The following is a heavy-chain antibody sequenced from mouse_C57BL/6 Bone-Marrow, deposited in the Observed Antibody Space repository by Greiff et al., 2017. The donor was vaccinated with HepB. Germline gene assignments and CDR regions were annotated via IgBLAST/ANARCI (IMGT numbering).Heavy chain of an antibody. CDR1: GYAFTNYL. D-gene: IGHD1-1*01. V-gene: IGHV1-54*01. CDR2: INPGSGGT. Sequence: QVHVKQSGAELVRPGTSVKVSCKASGYAFTNYLIEWVKQRPGQGLEWIGVINPGSGGTNYNEKFKGKATLTADKSSSTAYMQLSSLTSEDSAVYFCARWDYSRGDFDYWGQGTTLTVSS. CDR3: ARWDYSRGDFDY. J-gene: IGHJ2*01.